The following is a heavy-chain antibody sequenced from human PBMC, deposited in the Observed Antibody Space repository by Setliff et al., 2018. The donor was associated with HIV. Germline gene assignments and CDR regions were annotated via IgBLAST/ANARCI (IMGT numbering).Heavy chain of an antibody. CDR2: VNHSGSA. CDR3: ARGPTPGIWYSGTFRYWYFDV. J-gene: IGHJ2*01. Sequence: SETLSLTCAVYGESFSDYSWTWIRQPPGKGLEWIGDVNHSGSANYNPSLKSRVTISVDTSKNQFSLKLTSVTAADTAVYYCARGPTPGIWYSGTFRYWYFDVWGRGTLVTVSS. D-gene: IGHD1-26*01. CDR1: GESFSDYS. V-gene: IGHV4-34*01.